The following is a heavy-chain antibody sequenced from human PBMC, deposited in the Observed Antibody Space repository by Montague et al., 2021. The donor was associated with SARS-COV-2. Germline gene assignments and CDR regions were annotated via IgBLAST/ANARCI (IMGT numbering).Heavy chain of an antibody. D-gene: IGHD2-21*01. CDR3: ASVYTVAYYFDY. CDR2: IYRGGNT. Sequence: TLSLTCTVSGGSISSGYFYWSWIRQPAGKGLEWISLIYRGGNTNYTXXLRSPVTISADTSKNLFSLNLSSVTAADTAVYYCASVYTVAYYFDYWGRGTLVTVSS. J-gene: IGHJ4*02. CDR1: GGSISSGYFY. V-gene: IGHV4-61*02.